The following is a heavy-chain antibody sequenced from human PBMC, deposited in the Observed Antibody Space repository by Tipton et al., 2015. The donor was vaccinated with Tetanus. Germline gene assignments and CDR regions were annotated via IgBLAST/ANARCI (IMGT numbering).Heavy chain of an antibody. CDR3: ASGSALDY. J-gene: IGHJ4*02. D-gene: IGHD6-25*01. CDR2: ISSTSSYI. V-gene: IGHV3-21*01. Sequence: SLRLSCEVSGFIFSSYTMNWVRQAPGKGLEWVSSISSTSSYIYYADSLKGRFTISRDNAQNALYLQMSSLRDEDTAVYYCASGSALDYWGQGTLVTVSS. CDR1: GFIFSSYT.